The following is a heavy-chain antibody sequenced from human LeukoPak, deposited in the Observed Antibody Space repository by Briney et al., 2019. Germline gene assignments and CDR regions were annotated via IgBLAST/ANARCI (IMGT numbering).Heavy chain of an antibody. Sequence: PSETLSLTCTVSGGSISSSRNSHSWCWIRQPPGEGLERIGTIYASGSVYYNPSLNSRVTISVDTSKNHFSLRLPSATAADTAVYYCAGLAQTGIGGRGYAEFWGQGAPVIVSS. J-gene: IGHJ4*02. CDR3: AGLAQTGIGGRGYAEF. V-gene: IGHV4-39*02. D-gene: IGHD2-2*01. CDR1: GGSISSSRNSHS. CDR2: IYASGSV.